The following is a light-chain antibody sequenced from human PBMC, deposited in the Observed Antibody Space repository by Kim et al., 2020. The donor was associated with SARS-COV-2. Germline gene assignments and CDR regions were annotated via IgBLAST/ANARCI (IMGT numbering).Light chain of an antibody. V-gene: IGLV2-14*03. CDR3: SSYTSSSTLEV. CDR1: SSDVGGYNY. Sequence: SITISCTGTSSDVGGYNYVSWYQQHPGKAPKLMIYDVSNRPPGVSNRFSGSKSGNTASLTISGLQAEDEADYYCSSYTSSSTLEVFGTGTKVTVL. CDR2: DVS. J-gene: IGLJ1*01.